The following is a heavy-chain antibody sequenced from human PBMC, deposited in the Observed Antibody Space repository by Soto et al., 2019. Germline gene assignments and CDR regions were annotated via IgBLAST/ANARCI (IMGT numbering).Heavy chain of an antibody. CDR1: GGSFSAYY. Sequence: PSETLSLTCAVYGGSFSAYYWSWVRQPPGKGLEWIGEIIHSESTKYNPSLKIRVTISVDTSKNQFSLKLSSVTAADTAVYYCARQRPTDGRWEFANYYGMDVWGQGTPVTVSS. V-gene: IGHV4-34*12. CDR3: ARQRPTDGRWEFANYYGMDV. CDR2: IIHSEST. J-gene: IGHJ6*02. D-gene: IGHD1-26*01.